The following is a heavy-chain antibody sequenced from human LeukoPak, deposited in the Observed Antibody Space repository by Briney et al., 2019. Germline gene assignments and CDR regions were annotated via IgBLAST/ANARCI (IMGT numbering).Heavy chain of an antibody. D-gene: IGHD5-24*01. CDR3: ARGGRRDGYTD. J-gene: IGHJ4*02. V-gene: IGHV1-18*01. CDR1: GGTFSSYA. CDR2: ISAYNGNT. Sequence: ASVKVSCKASGGTFSSYAISWVRQAPGQGLEWMGWISAYNGNTNYAQKFQGRVTMTRDTSTSTVYMELSSLRSEDTAVYYCARGGRRDGYTDWGQGTLVTVSS.